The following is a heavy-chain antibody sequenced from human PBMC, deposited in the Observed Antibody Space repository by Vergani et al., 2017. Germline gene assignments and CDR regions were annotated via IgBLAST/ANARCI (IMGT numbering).Heavy chain of an antibody. CDR3: ARGGYYDFWSGYAKEKNFDY. Sequence: QVQLQESGPGLVKPSQTLSLTCTVSGCSISSGDHYWSWIRQPPGKGLEWIGYIYYSGSTYYNPSPKSRVTISVDTSKNQFSLKLSSVTAADTAVYYCARGGYYDFWSGYAKEKNFDYWGQGTLVTVSS. D-gene: IGHD3-3*01. J-gene: IGHJ4*02. CDR2: IYYSGST. CDR1: GCSISSGDHY. V-gene: IGHV4-30-4*01.